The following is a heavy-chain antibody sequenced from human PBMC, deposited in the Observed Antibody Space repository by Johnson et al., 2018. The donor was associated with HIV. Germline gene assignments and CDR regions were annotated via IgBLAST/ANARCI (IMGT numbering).Heavy chain of an antibody. D-gene: IGHD2-21*01. Sequence: QMLLVESGGDLVKPGGSLRLSCAASGFIFSDYYMTWILQAPGKGLESISYISSSGRTIYYADSVKGRFTVSRDNSKNTLYLQMNSLRAEDTAVYYCAKEAYSSDAFDIWGQGTMVTVSS. CDR3: AKEAYSSDAFDI. CDR1: GFIFSDYY. CDR2: ISSSGRTI. J-gene: IGHJ3*02. V-gene: IGHV3-11*04.